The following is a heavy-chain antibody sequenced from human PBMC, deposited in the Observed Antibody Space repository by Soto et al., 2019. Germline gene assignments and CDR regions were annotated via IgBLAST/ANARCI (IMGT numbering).Heavy chain of an antibody. CDR3: AKEGVGFYMQGLPRRYLDY. CDR1: GGPISGDYY. J-gene: IGHJ4*02. D-gene: IGHD3-3*01. V-gene: IGHV4-30-4*01. Sequence: PSETLSLTCNVSGGPISGDYYWTWIRQPPGKGLEWIGYIFYSGSSYYNPSLKSRVTISVDTSKNQFSLRLSSVTAADTAVYYWAKEGVGFYMQGLPRRYLDYWGQG. CDR2: IFYSGSS.